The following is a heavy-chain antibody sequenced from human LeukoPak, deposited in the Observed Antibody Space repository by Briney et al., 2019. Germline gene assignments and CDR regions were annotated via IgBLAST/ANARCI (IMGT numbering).Heavy chain of an antibody. CDR3: ARDWMGVYYFDY. Sequence: GRSLRLSCAASGFTFSSYAMHWVRQAPGKGLEWVAVISYDGSNKYYADSVKGRFTISRDNSKNTLYLQMNSLRAEDTAVYYCARDWMGVYYFDYWGQGPLVTVSS. D-gene: IGHD2-8*02. CDR1: GFTFSSYA. V-gene: IGHV3-30-3*01. J-gene: IGHJ4*02. CDR2: ISYDGSNK.